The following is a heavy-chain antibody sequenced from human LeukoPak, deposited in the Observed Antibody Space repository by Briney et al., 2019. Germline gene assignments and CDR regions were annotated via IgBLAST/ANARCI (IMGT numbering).Heavy chain of an antibody. Sequence: PGGSLRLSCAASGFTFSSYGMHWVRQAPGKGLEWVAVISYDGSNKYYADSVKGRFTISRDNSKNTLYLQMNSLRAEDTAVYYCAKGTMDYWGQGTLVTVSS. CDR1: GFTFSSYG. V-gene: IGHV3-30*18. D-gene: IGHD3-10*01. J-gene: IGHJ4*02. CDR3: AKGTMDY. CDR2: ISYDGSNK.